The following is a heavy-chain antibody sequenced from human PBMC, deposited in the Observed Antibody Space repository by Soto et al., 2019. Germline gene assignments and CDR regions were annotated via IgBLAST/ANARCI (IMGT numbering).Heavy chain of an antibody. Sequence: QVQLVQSGAEVKKPGASVKVSCKASGYTFTSYDINWVRQATGQGLEWMGWMKPNSGNTGFAQKFQGRVTMTRDTSTSTAYMELSSLRSEDTAVYYCARMYYDESSGPNWFDPWGQGTLVTVSS. CDR1: GYTFTSYD. CDR3: ARMYYDESSGPNWFDP. CDR2: MKPNSGNT. D-gene: IGHD3-22*01. J-gene: IGHJ5*02. V-gene: IGHV1-8*01.